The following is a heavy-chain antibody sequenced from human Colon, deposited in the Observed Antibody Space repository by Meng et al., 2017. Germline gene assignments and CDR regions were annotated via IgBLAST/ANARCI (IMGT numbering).Heavy chain of an antibody. CDR2: ISYDGSNK. CDR1: GFTFSSYA. V-gene: IGHV3-30*01. D-gene: IGHD1-26*01. CDR3: VGSYFDY. Sequence: GESLKISCAASGFTFSSYAMHWVRQAPGKGLEWVAVISYDGSNKYYADSVKGQFTISRDNSKNTLYLQMNSLRAEDTAVYYCVGSYFDYWGQGTLVTVSS. J-gene: IGHJ4*02.